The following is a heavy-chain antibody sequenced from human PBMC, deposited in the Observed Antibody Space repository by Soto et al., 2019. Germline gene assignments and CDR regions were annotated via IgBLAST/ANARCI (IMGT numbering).Heavy chain of an antibody. CDR2: IYYSGST. D-gene: IGHD3-22*01. J-gene: IGHJ4*02. CDR3: ARLGGYYQAFDQ. V-gene: IGHV4-59*08. CDR1: GGSINNYY. Sequence: PSETLSLTCTVSGGSINNYYRSWFRQPPGKGLEWIGYIYYSGSTTYKPSLKSRVTISVDTSKNQFFLKLNSVTAADTAVYYCARLGGYYQAFDQWGQGSLVTVSS.